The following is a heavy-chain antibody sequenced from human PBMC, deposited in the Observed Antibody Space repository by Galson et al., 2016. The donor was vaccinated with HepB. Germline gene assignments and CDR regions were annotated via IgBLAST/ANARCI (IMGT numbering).Heavy chain of an antibody. Sequence: SETLSLTCDVYGGSFSGYYWSWIRQPPGKGLEWIGEITHSGSTNYNPSLKSRVILSVDTSKNQFSLKLSSVTAADTAVYYCSTEYYYYGMDVWGQGTTVTVSS. CDR2: ITHSGST. CDR3: STEYYYYGMDV. D-gene: IGHD4-17*01. V-gene: IGHV4-34*01. J-gene: IGHJ6*02. CDR1: GGSFSGYY.